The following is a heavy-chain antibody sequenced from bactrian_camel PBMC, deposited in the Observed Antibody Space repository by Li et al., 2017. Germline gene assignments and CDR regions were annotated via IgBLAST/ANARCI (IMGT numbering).Heavy chain of an antibody. J-gene: IGHJ4*01. V-gene: IGHV3S25*01. CDR2: INSGGSTT. D-gene: IGHD8*01. CDR3: VPHWNEGSGF. Sequence: QLVESGGGLVQPGGSLRLSCAASGFTFSSYWMYWVRQAPGKGLEWVSTINSGGSTTYYADSVKGRFTISRDNAKNTVYLQMNELRPEDAAVYYCVPHWNEGSGFWGQGTQVTVS. CDR1: GFTFSSYW.